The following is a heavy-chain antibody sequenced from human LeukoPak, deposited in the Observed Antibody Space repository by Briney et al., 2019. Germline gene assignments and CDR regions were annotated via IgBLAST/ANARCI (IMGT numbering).Heavy chain of an antibody. J-gene: IGHJ4*02. D-gene: IGHD2-21*01. CDR1: VGSLWSYRHH. V-gene: IGHV4-39*01. CDR3: AREEASVGDY. CDR2: IHYSGSS. Sequence: SETLSLMCSVSVGSLWSYRHHWAWVCRPPGRGLEWIGRIHYSGSSFYSPSLKSRVTISVDTSKNQFSLILTSVTASDTAVYYCAREEASVGDYWGQGILVTVSS.